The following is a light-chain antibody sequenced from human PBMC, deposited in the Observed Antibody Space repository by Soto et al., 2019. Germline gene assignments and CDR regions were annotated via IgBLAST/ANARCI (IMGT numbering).Light chain of an antibody. CDR1: QDISNY. CDR2: DAS. CDR3: QQYDNPPT. J-gene: IGKJ2*01. V-gene: IGKV1-33*01. Sequence: DIQMTQSPSSLSASVGDRVTITCQASQDISNYLNWYQQKPGKAPKLLIYDASNLETGVPSRFSGSGSGTDFTFTISSLQPEYIATYYCQQYDNPPTFGQGTKLEIK.